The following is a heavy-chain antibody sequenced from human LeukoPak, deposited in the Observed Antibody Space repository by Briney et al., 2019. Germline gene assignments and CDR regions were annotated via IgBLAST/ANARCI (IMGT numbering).Heavy chain of an antibody. V-gene: IGHV4-59*01. J-gene: IGHJ4*02. CDR2: MYDSGNT. CDR1: GGSISSYY. Sequence: SETLSLTCTVSGGSISSYYWNWIRQPPGKGLEWIGDMYDSGNTNYNPSLKSRVTISVDTSKNQFSLKLTSVTAADTAVYYCARRWGYFDYWGQGILVAVSS. D-gene: IGHD3-16*01. CDR3: ARRWGYFDY.